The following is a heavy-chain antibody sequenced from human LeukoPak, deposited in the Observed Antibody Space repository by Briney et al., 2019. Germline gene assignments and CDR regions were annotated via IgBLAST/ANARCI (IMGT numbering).Heavy chain of an antibody. D-gene: IGHD3-10*01. CDR3: TTAQFYGSGRFFDY. Sequence: GGSLRLSCAASGLTFTNAWMTWVRQAPGKGLEWVGRIKSKTDGGTTDYAAPVKGRFTISRDDSKNTLYLQMNSLKTEDTAVYYCTTAQFYGSGRFFDYWGQGTLVTVSS. J-gene: IGHJ4*02. CDR2: IKSKTDGGTT. V-gene: IGHV3-15*01. CDR1: GLTFTNAW.